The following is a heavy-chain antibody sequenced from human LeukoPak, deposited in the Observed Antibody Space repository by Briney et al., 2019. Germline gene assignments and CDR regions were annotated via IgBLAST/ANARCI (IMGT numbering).Heavy chain of an antibody. V-gene: IGHV4-38-2*02. CDR2: IYQSGST. CDR1: GYSIRNGYN. J-gene: IGHJ4*02. Sequence: SETLSLTCTVSGYSIRNGYNWGWIRLSPGKGLEWLGSIYQSGSTYDNPSLKSRVTLSIDTSKNQFSLKLSSVTAADTAVYYCARGGRAVARPFDYWGQGTLVTVSS. CDR3: ARGGRAVARPFDY. D-gene: IGHD6-19*01.